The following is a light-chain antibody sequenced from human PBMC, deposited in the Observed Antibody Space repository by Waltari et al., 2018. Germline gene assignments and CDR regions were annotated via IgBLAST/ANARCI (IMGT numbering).Light chain of an antibody. CDR2: SNI. Sequence: QSVLTQPPSVSGAPGQGVTISCTGSSSNIGAEDVHWYRQIPGKVPEVVIYSNINRPSVVPDRFSGSRSGTSASLAITGLQAEDEADYYCQSFDDSLRGSVFCGGTKLTVL. CDR1: SSNIGAED. CDR3: QSFDDSLRGSV. J-gene: IGLJ3*02. V-gene: IGLV1-40*01.